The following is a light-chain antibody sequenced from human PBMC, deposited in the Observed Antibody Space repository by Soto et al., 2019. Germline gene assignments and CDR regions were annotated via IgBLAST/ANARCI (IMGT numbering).Light chain of an antibody. CDR2: DVA. CDR1: GNDVGAYNY. Sequence: QSALTQPRSVSGSPGQSVTISCTGTGNDVGAYNYVSWYQQHPGRPPKLMIYDVAGWPSGVPDRFSGSKSGNTASLTISGLQAEDEAYYFCCSYAGGYTYLFGTGTKAPS. CDR3: CSYAGGYTYL. V-gene: IGLV2-11*01. J-gene: IGLJ1*01.